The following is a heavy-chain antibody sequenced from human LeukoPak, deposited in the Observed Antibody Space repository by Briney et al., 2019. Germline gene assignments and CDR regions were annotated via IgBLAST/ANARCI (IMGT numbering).Heavy chain of an antibody. V-gene: IGHV3-66*01. Sequence: GESLRLSCAASGFTVSSNYMSWVRQPPGKGLEWVSVIYSGGNTYYADSVKGRFTISRDSSKNTVYLQMNSLRAEDTAIYYCARAGVLRYLGDWGQGTLVTVSS. D-gene: IGHD3-9*01. CDR1: GFTVSSNY. CDR3: ARAGVLRYLGD. J-gene: IGHJ4*02. CDR2: IYSGGNT.